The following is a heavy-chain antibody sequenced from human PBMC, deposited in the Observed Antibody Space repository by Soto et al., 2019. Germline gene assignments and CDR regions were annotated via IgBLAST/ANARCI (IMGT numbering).Heavy chain of an antibody. CDR2: IKDGGLT. J-gene: IGHJ4*02. D-gene: IGHD5-12*01. Sequence: QVQLQQWGAGLLKPSETLSLTCDVYGGSLSGYYWSWIRQPPGKGLEWIGEIKDGGLTNYSPSLKSRATISADTPKNQFSLKLHSVTAADRAVYYCARGQEGVVATHWDQGTLVTVSS. V-gene: IGHV4-34*01. CDR1: GGSLSGYY. CDR3: ARGQEGVVATH.